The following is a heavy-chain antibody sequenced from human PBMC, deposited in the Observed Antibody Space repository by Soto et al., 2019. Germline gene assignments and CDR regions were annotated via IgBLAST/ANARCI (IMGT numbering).Heavy chain of an antibody. CDR3: ATLVTLIVVAPRIGFDY. CDR2: FDPEDGET. Sequence: ASVKVSCKVSGYSLTELSMHWVRQPPGKGLEWMGGFDPEDGETIYAQKFQGSVSMTEDTSTDTAYMELSSLRSEDTAAYYCATLVTLIVVAPRIGFDYWGQGTLVTVSS. J-gene: IGHJ4*02. CDR1: GYSLTELS. D-gene: IGHD3-22*01. V-gene: IGHV1-24*01.